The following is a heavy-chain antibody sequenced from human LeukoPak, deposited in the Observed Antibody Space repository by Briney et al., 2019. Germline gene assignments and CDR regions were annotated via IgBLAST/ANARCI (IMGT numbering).Heavy chain of an antibody. V-gene: IGHV1-18*01. Sequence: ASVKVSCKASGYTFTSYGISWVRQAPGQGLEWMGWISAYNGNTNYAQKLQGRVTMTTDASTSTAYMELRSLRSDDTAVYYCARELLRQGYFDYWGQGTLVTVSS. CDR3: ARELLRQGYFDY. J-gene: IGHJ4*02. CDR2: ISAYNGNT. CDR1: GYTFTSYG. D-gene: IGHD3-3*01.